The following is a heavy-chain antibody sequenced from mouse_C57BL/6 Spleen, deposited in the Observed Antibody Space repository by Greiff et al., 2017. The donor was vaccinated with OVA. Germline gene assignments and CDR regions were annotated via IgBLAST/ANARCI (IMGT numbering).Heavy chain of an antibody. CDR2: INPSSGYT. Sequence: VQLQQSGAELAKPGASVKLSCKASGYTFTSYWMHWVKQRPGQGLDWIGYINPSSGYTKYNQKFKDKATLTADKSSSTAYMQLSSLTYEDSAVYYCARENPLGRGGFDYWGQGTTLTVSS. D-gene: IGHD4-1*01. CDR3: ARENPLGRGGFDY. CDR1: GYTFTSYW. J-gene: IGHJ2*01. V-gene: IGHV1-7*01.